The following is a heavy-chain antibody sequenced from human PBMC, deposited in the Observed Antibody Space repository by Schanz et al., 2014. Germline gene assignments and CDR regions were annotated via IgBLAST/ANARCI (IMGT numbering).Heavy chain of an antibody. CDR2: ISGSGGST. J-gene: IGHJ5*02. CDR1: TFTFSSDW. CDR3: ARPALWFGDNCFDP. Sequence: EVQLAESGGGLVQPGGSLRLSCAASTFTFSSDWMSWVRQAPGKGLEWVSAISGSGGSTYYADSVKGRFTISRDNSKNTLYLQMNSLRAEDTAVYYCARPALWFGDNCFDPWGEGTLVNVSA. V-gene: IGHV3-23*04. D-gene: IGHD3-10*01.